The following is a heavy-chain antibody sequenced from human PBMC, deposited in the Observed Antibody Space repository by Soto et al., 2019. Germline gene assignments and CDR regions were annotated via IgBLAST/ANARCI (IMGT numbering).Heavy chain of an antibody. Sequence: EVQLVESGGGLVQPGGSLRLSCEASGFTFSKYWMSWVRQAPGKGLEWVANIKEDGSDTYYVDSVKGRFTVSRDNAKNSXCRQMNSLRAVDRDVYYCARAWRGYYTGGDSGRDCWGHGTLVTVSS. CDR2: IKEDGSDT. J-gene: IGHJ5*01. D-gene: IGHD2-8*02. CDR3: ARAWRGYYTGGDSGRDC. V-gene: IGHV3-7*01. CDR1: GFTFSKYW.